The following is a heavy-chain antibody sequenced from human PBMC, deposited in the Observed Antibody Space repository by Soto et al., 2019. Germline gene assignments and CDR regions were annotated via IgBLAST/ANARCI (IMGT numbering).Heavy chain of an antibody. J-gene: IGHJ4*02. CDR3: ATQNFDY. CDR2: IRSSGGGT. V-gene: IGHV3-23*01. Sequence: EVQLLESGGGLIQPGGSLRLSCAASGFTFSSYAMSWVRQISGKGLEWVSTIRSSGGGTYYADSVKGRFTISRDNSKNTVYLQMDSLRAEDTALYYCATQNFDYWGQGIQVTVSS. CDR1: GFTFSSYA.